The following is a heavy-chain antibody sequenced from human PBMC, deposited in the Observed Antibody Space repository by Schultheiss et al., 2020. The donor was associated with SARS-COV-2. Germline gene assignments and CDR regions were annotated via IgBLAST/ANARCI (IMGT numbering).Heavy chain of an antibody. V-gene: IGHV4-31*03. CDR1: GGSISSGGYY. D-gene: IGHD4-17*01. CDR2: IYYSGST. CDR3: AGSTMVTTGSDAFDI. J-gene: IGHJ3*02. Sequence: SQTLSLTCTVSGGSISSGGYYWSWIRQHPGKGLEWIGYIYYSGSTYYNPSLKSRVTISVDTSKNQFSLKLSSVTAADTAVYYCAGSTMVTTGSDAFDIWGQGTMVTVSS.